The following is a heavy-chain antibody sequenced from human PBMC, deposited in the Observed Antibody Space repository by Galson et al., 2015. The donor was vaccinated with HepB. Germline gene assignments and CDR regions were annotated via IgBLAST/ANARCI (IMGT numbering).Heavy chain of an antibody. J-gene: IGHJ4*02. D-gene: IGHD1-26*01. V-gene: IGHV2-5*02. CDR2: ISWDDDK. CDR3: AHTIVGTTEGLLGYFDY. CDR1: GFSLSTDTVG. Sequence: PALVKPTQTLTLTCTFSGFSLSTDTVGVGWIRQPPGEALEWLAVISWDDDKRHSPSLKSRLTITKDTSQNQVVLTMTYMDPVDTATYYCAHTIVGTTEGLLGYFDYWGQGTLVTVSS.